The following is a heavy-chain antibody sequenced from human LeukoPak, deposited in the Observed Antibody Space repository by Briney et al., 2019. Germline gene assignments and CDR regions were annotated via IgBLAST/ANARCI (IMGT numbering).Heavy chain of an antibody. D-gene: IGHD3-10*01. CDR2: ISAYNGNT. J-gene: IGHJ4*02. Sequence: ASVKVSCKASGYTFTSYGISWVRQAPGQGLEWMGWISAYNGNTNYAQKLQGRVTMTTDTSTSTAYMELRSLRSDDTAVYYCARDRYGGSGSYYEYYFDYWGQGTLVTVSS. V-gene: IGHV1-18*01. CDR3: ARDRYGGSGSYYEYYFDY. CDR1: GYTFTSYG.